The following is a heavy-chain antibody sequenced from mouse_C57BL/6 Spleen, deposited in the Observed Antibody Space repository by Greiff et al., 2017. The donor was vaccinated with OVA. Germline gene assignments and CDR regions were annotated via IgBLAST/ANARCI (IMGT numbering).Heavy chain of an antibody. D-gene: IGHD5-5*01. CDR1: GYTFTDYE. J-gene: IGHJ3*01. CDR2: IDPETGGT. Sequence: VKVVESGAELVRPGASVTLSCKASGYTFTDYEMHWVKQTPVHGLEWIGAIDPETGGTAYNQKFKGKAILTADKSSSTAYMELRSLTSEDSAVYYCTHYHEGFAYWGQGTLVTVSA. V-gene: IGHV1-15*01. CDR3: THYHEGFAY.